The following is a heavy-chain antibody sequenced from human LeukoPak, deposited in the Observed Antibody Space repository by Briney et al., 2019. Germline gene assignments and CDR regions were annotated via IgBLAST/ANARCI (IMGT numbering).Heavy chain of an antibody. CDR1: GFSFSSYG. D-gene: IGHD2-21*01. V-gene: IGHV3-30*18. CDR3: AKGGIPDDP. Sequence: HAGGSLRLSCAASGFSFSSYGMPWVRQAPGKGLEWVAVISYDGSNKYHADSVKGRFTISRDNSKNTLYLQMNSLRVEDTAVYYCAKGGIPDDPWGQGTLVTVSS. CDR2: ISYDGSNK. J-gene: IGHJ5*02.